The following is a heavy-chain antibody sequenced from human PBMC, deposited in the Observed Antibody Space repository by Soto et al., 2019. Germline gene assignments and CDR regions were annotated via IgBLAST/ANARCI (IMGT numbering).Heavy chain of an antibody. J-gene: IGHJ6*02. CDR1: GFSFSSYV. CDR3: AKDLYDSGTYTYFCGMDV. V-gene: IGHV3-30*18. D-gene: IGHD3-10*01. Sequence: GGSLRLSCAASGFSFSSYVMHWVGQSPGKGLEWVAVISYDGSNKYYADSVKGRFTISSDNSKNTLYLQMNSLRAEDTAVYYCAKDLYDSGTYTYFCGMDVWGQGTTVTVSS. CDR2: ISYDGSNK.